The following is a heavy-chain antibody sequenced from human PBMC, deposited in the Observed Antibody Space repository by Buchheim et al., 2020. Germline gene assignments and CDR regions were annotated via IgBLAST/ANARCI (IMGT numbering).Heavy chain of an antibody. CDR2: ISYDGSNK. J-gene: IGHJ6*02. CDR1: GFTFSSYA. V-gene: IGHV3-30*04. D-gene: IGHD3-9*01. CDR3: AREPLRRYFDWLLNGGMDV. Sequence: QVRLVESGGGVVQPGRSLRLSCAVSGFTFSSYAMHWVRQAPGKGLEWVAVISYDGSNKYYADSVKGRFTISRDNSKNTLYLQMNSLRAEDTAVYYCAREPLRRYFDWLLNGGMDVWGQGTT.